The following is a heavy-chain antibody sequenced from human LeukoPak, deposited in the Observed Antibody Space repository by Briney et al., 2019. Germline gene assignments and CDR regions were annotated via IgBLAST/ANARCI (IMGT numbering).Heavy chain of an antibody. CDR3: AKVKALGIRLSALGDY. V-gene: IGHV3-53*01. D-gene: IGHD7-27*01. Sequence: GGSLRLSCAASGFTVISNYMSWVRQAPGKGLEWVSVIYSGGVTYYADSVRGRFTIPRDNSKSTLYLQMNSLRAEDTAVYYCAKVKALGIRLSALGDYWGQGTLVTVSS. J-gene: IGHJ4*02. CDR1: GFTVISNY. CDR2: IYSGGVT.